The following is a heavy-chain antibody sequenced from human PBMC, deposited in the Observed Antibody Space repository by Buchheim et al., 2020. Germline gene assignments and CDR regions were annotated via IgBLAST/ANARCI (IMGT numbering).Heavy chain of an antibody. CDR1: GFTFSSYW. Sequence: EVQLVESGGGLVQPGGSLRLSCAASGFTFSSYWMSWVRQAPGKGLEWVANIKQDGSEKYYVDSVKGRFTISSDNAKNSLYLKMNSLRAEDTAVYYCARDRYYDFWSGYLPPYYYYYYGMDVWGQGTT. D-gene: IGHD3-3*01. J-gene: IGHJ6*02. CDR3: ARDRYYDFWSGYLPPYYYYYYGMDV. V-gene: IGHV3-7*01. CDR2: IKQDGSEK.